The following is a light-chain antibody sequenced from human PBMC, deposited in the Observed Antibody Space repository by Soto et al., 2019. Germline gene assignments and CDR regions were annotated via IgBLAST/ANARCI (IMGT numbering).Light chain of an antibody. J-gene: IGLJ2*01. V-gene: IGLV1-40*01. Sequence: QSALTQPPSVSGAPGQGVTISCTGSNSNLGAGYDVHWYQQLPGTAPKLLIYANNNRPSGVPDRFSGSKSGTSASLAITGLQAEDEADYYCQSYDTSLGGSRVFGGGTKVTVL. CDR3: QSYDTSLGGSRV. CDR2: ANN. CDR1: NSNLGAGYD.